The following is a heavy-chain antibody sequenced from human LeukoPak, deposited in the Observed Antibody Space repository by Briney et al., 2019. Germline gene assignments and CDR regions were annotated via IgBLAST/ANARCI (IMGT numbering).Heavy chain of an antibody. J-gene: IGHJ5*02. CDR2: FDPEEGEK. V-gene: IGHV1-24*01. CDR3: ATERSVSSRSSDNWFDP. CDR1: GYTLSELS. D-gene: IGHD6-6*01. Sequence: ASVKVSCKVPGYTLSELSMHWVRQAPGKGLEWMGGFDPEEGEKIYAQKFQGRVTMTEDTSTDTAYKELSSLRSEDTAVYFCATERSVSSRSSDNWFDPWGQGTLVIVSS.